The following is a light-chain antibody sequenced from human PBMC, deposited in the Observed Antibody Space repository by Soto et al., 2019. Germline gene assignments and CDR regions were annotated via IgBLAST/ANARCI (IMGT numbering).Light chain of an antibody. J-gene: IGLJ2*01. CDR2: DVS. Sequence: QSALTQPASVSGSPGQSITISCTGTSSDVGGYNYVSWYQQHPGKAPKLMIYDVSNRPSGVSNRFSGSKSGNTASLTISGLQADAEADCYCSSYTSSSVVFGGGTKLTVL. CDR1: SSDVGGYNY. CDR3: SSYTSSSVV. V-gene: IGLV2-14*01.